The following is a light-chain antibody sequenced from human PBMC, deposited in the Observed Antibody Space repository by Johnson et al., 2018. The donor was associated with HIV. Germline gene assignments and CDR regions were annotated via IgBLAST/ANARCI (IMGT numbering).Light chain of an antibody. CDR3: GTWDSSLSAGV. CDR1: SSNIGNNY. CDR2: ENN. V-gene: IGLV1-51*02. Sequence: VLTQPPSVSAAPGQKVTISCSGSSSNIGNNYVSWYQQLPGTAPKLLIYENNKRPSGIPDRFSGSKSGTSATLGITELQTGDEADYYCGTWDSSLSAGVFGTGTKVTVL. J-gene: IGLJ1*01.